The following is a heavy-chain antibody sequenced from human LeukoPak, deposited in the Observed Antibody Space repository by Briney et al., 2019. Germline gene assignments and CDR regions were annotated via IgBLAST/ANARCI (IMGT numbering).Heavy chain of an antibody. V-gene: IGHV3-15*01. J-gene: IGHJ4*02. CDR3: TTDRCTWIQLWSTRTLFDY. Sequence: GGTLTLSCAASGFTFSNAWKSWVRPAPGKGLEWVGRIKSKTDGGTTDYAAPVKGRFTISRDDSKNTLYLQMTSLKTEDTAVYYCTTDRCTWIQLWSTRTLFDYWGREPWSPSPQ. CDR1: GFTFSNAW. D-gene: IGHD5-18*01. CDR2: IKSKTDGGTT.